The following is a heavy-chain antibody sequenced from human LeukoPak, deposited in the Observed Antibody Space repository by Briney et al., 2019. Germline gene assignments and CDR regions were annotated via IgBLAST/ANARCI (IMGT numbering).Heavy chain of an antibody. CDR1: GFTFSNYA. CDR2: VSYDGSNK. J-gene: IGHJ4*02. V-gene: IGHV3-30*04. CDR3: ARDREWELLGPFDY. D-gene: IGHD1-26*01. Sequence: PGGSLRLSCAASGFTFSNYAMHWVRQAPDKGLEWMAVVSYDGSNKYYADSVKGRFTISRDNSKNTLYLQMNSLRAEDTAVCYCARDREWELLGPFDYWGQGTLVTVSS.